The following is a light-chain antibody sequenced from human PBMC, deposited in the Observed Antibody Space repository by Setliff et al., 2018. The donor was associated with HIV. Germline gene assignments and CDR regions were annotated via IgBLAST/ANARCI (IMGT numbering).Light chain of an antibody. V-gene: IGLV2-8*01. CDR2: EVN. Sequence: QSVLTQPPSASGSPGQSVTISCTGTSSDVGTYNYVSWYQQHPGKAPKLMIYEVNKRPSGVPDRFSGSKSGSTASLAISGLQADDEGDYYCCSYAGTDTFVVFGTGTKVTVL. CDR1: SSDVGTYNY. J-gene: IGLJ1*01. CDR3: CSYAGTDTFVV.